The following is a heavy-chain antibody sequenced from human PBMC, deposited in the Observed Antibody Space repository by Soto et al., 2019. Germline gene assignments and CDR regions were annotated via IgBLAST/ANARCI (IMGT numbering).Heavy chain of an antibody. J-gene: IGHJ4*02. V-gene: IGHV5-10-1*01. CDR2: IDPSDSYT. CDR3: ARHLRTDYYGSGSLHY. CDR1: GYSFTSYW. D-gene: IGHD3-10*01. Sequence: PGESLKISCKGSGYSFTSYWISWVRQMPGKGLEWMGRIDPSDSYTNYSPSFQGHVTISADKSISTAYLQWSSLKASDTAMYYCARHLRTDYYGSGSLHYWGQGTLVTVSS.